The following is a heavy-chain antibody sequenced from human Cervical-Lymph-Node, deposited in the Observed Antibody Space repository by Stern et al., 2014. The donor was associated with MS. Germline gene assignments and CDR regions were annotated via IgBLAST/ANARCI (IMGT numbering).Heavy chain of an antibody. CDR3: ARDSRHYDASYYFDS. J-gene: IGHJ4*02. V-gene: IGHV1-69*01. Sequence: QLVQSGAEVKKPGSSVKVSCKASGGTFSSYAINWVRQAPGQGPEWMGGIIPIFGTANYAQKFQGRVTITADESTSTAYMELSSLLSEDTAVYYCARDSRHYDASYYFDSWGQGTLVTVSS. D-gene: IGHD3-16*01. CDR2: IIPIFGTA. CDR1: GGTFSSYA.